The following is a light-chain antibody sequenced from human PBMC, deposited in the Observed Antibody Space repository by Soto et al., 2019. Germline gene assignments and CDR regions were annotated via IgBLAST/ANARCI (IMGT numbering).Light chain of an antibody. CDR1: SSDVGGYNY. J-gene: IGLJ3*02. CDR3: ISHAGSNNLV. CDR2: EVT. V-gene: IGLV2-8*01. Sequence: QSALTQSPSASGSPGQSVTISCSGTSSDVGGYNYVSWYQEHPGKAPKLMIYEVTKRPSGVPDRFSGSKSGNTASLTVSGLQAEDEADYYSISHAGSNNLVFGGGTKVTVL.